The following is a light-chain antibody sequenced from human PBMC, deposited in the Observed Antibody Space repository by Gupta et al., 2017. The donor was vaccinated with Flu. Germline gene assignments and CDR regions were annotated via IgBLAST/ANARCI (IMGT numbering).Light chain of an antibody. CDR2: ENS. Sequence: SYVLTQPPSVSVAPGQTAKITCGGDNVGSKSVHWYQQKPGQAPVLVVYENSDRPSGIPERFSGSNSGDTATLTISKVEAGDEAEYFGQIWHISSDHLRVFGGGTKLTVL. J-gene: IGLJ3*02. CDR3: QIWHISSDHLRV. CDR1: NVGSKS. V-gene: IGLV3-21*02.